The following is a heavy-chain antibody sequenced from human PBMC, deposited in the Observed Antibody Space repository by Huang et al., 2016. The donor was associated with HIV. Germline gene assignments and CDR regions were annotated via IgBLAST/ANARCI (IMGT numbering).Heavy chain of an antibody. Sequence: EVQLVESGGGLIQPGGSLRLSCAASGFTVSSNYMSWVRQAPGKGLEWVSVIDSDDSTYFADSVKGRFTISRDNSKNTLYLQMNSLRAEDTAVYYCAAQWELRGGVDFWGQGTLVTVSS. CDR3: AAQWELRGGVDF. V-gene: IGHV3-53*01. CDR2: IDSDDST. CDR1: GFTVSSNY. D-gene: IGHD1-26*01. J-gene: IGHJ4*02.